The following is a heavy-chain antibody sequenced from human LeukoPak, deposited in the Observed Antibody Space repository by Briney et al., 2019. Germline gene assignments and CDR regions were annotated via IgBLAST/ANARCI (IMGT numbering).Heavy chain of an antibody. Sequence: PGGSLRLSCAASGFTFSSYAMSWVRQAPGKGPEWVSAISGSGGSTYCADSVKGRFTISRDNSKNTLYLQMNSLRAEDTAVYYCAKPAESGYYLAAFDYWGQGTLVTVSS. CDR2: ISGSGGST. V-gene: IGHV3-23*01. CDR3: AKPAESGYYLAAFDY. CDR1: GFTFSSYA. J-gene: IGHJ4*02. D-gene: IGHD3-22*01.